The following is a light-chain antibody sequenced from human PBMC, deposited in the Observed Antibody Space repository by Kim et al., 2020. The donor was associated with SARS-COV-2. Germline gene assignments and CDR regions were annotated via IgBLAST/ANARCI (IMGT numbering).Light chain of an antibody. V-gene: IGKV1-5*03. CDR3: QQYDRYPFT. CDR1: ESVSIW. Sequence: DIQMTQSPSTLSASVGDRVTITCRASESVSIWLAWYQQKPGEAPKVLIYKASTLESGAPSRFSGSGSRTEFTLTISSLQPGDFATYHCQQYDRYPFTFGPGTKVDIK. CDR2: KAS. J-gene: IGKJ3*01.